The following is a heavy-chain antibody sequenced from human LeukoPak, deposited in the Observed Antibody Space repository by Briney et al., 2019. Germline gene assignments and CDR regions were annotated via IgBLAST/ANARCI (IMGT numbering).Heavy chain of an antibody. Sequence: GASVKVSCKASGYTFTGHYIHWVRQAPGQGLEWMGWINPNSGGTNYAQKFQGRVTTTRDASINSAYMELRRLRSDDTAVYYCARDGNCSGGSCSLDYWGQGTLVTVSS. V-gene: IGHV1-2*02. CDR1: GYTFTGHY. CDR3: ARDGNCSGGSCSLDY. J-gene: IGHJ4*02. D-gene: IGHD2-15*01. CDR2: INPNSGGT.